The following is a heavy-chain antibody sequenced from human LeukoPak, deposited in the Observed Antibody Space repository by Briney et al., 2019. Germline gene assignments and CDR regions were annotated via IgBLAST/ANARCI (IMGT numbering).Heavy chain of an antibody. CDR3: AKGAGGFSYYNWFDP. J-gene: IGHJ5*02. CDR2: LYHSGST. V-gene: IGHV4-38-2*02. CDR1: GYSISTNNY. D-gene: IGHD5-18*01. Sequence: PSETLSLTCTVSGYSISTNNYWGWIRQPPGKGLEWIGSLYHSGSTYYNPSLKSRVTISVDTSKNQFSLRMNSLTAADTAVYYCAKGAGGFSYYNWFDPWGQGTLVTVSS.